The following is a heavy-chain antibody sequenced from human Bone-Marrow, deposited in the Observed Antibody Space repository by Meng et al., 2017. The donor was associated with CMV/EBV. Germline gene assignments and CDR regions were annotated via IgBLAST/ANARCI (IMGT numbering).Heavy chain of an antibody. J-gene: IGHJ5*02. CDR1: GFTFSSYA. D-gene: IGHD4-11*01. CDR2: IFYTGNT. Sequence: GSLRLSCAASGFTFSSYAMSWVRQSPGKGLEWIGSIFYTGNTYYNPSLKSRVTISVDTSKNQFSLNLTPVTAADTSVYYCARRARPGGTTPKNWFDPWGQGTPVTVSS. CDR3: ARRARPGGTTPKNWFDP. V-gene: IGHV4-39*01.